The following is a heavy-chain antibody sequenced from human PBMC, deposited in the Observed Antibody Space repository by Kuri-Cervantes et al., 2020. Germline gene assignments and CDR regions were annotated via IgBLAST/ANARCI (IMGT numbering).Heavy chain of an antibody. Sequence: GESLKISCAASGFTFSSYSMNWVRQAPGKGLEWVSSISSGRAYIYYADSVKGRFTISRDNAKNSLYLQMNSLRVEDTAVYYCAREPTVTTGWFDLWGQGTLVTVSS. J-gene: IGHJ5*01. CDR1: GFTFSSYS. CDR3: AREPTVTTGWFDL. V-gene: IGHV3-21*03. CDR2: ISSGRAYI. D-gene: IGHD4-17*01.